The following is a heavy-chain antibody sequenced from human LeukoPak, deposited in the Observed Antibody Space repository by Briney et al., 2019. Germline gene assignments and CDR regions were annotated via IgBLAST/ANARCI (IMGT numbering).Heavy chain of an antibody. D-gene: IGHD5-18*01. V-gene: IGHV3-9*03. CDR1: GFTFSSYA. J-gene: IGHJ4*02. CDR3: AKAAGPYSYGYVFDY. CDR2: ISWNSGSI. Sequence: GGSLRLSCVASGFTFSSYAMHWVRQAPGKGLEWVSGISWNSGSIGYADSVKGRFTISRDNAKNSLYLQMNSLRAEDMALYYCAKAAGPYSYGYVFDYWGQGTLVTVSS.